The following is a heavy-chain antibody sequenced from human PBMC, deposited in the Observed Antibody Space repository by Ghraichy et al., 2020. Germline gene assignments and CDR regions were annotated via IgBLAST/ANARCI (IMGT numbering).Heavy chain of an antibody. Sequence: ASVKVSCKTSGYTFTSYDINWVRQATGQGLEWMGWMNPNSGNTGYAQKFQGRVTMTKNASISTAYMELSRLRSEDAAIYYCARPRDCTNGVCYPDFDYWGQGTLVTVSS. D-gene: IGHD2-8*01. V-gene: IGHV1-8*01. J-gene: IGHJ4*02. CDR1: GYTFTSYD. CDR3: ARPRDCTNGVCYPDFDY. CDR2: MNPNSGNT.